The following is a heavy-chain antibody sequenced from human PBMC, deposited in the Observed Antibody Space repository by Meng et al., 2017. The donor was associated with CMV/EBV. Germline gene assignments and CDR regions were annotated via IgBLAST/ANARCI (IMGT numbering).Heavy chain of an antibody. V-gene: IGHV1-46*01. CDR3: ARGPSIVVVHNWFDP. Sequence: SEYTFTSYSMNWVRQAPGQGLEWMGRINPSGGSTSYAQKFQGRVTMTRDTSTSTVYMELSSLRAEDTAVYYCARGPSIVVVHNWFDPWGQGTLVTVSS. CDR2: INPSGGST. J-gene: IGHJ5*02. CDR1: EYTFTSYS. D-gene: IGHD2-2*01.